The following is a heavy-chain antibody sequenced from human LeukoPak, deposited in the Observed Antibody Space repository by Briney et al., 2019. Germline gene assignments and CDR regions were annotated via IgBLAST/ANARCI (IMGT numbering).Heavy chain of an antibody. J-gene: IGHJ5*02. V-gene: IGHV1-69*13. CDR3: ARDPQEWLETPSSNWFDP. Sequence: SVTVSCKASGGTFSSYAISWVRQAPGQGLEWMGGIIPIFGTANYAQKFQGRATITADESTSTAYMELSSLRSEDTAVYYCARDPQEWLETPSSNWFDPWGQGTLVTVSS. CDR1: GGTFSSYA. D-gene: IGHD6-19*01. CDR2: IIPIFGTA.